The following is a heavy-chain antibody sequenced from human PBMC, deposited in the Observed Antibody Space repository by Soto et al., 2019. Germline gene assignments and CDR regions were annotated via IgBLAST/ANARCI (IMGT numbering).Heavy chain of an antibody. V-gene: IGHV1-8*01. CDR1: GYTFTSYY. D-gene: IGHD6-13*01. J-gene: IGHJ3*02. CDR3: ARVGSRSWCRAGGFDI. CDR2: MNPNSGNT. Sequence: GTSVEVSSKDSGYTFTSYYSNWVRQANGQGLEWMGWMNPNSGNTGYAQKFQCRVTMTRNTSISTAYMKLSSLRSEDTAVYYCARVGSRSWCRAGGFDIWGQATMVTV.